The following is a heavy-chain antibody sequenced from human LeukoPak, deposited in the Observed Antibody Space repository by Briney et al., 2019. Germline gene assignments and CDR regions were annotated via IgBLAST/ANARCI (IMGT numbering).Heavy chain of an antibody. CDR3: ARDNYMNKDAFDI. J-gene: IGHJ3*02. D-gene: IGHD4-11*01. Sequence: SETLSLTCTVSGGSISSYYLSWIRQPAGKGLEWIGRIYTSGSTNYNPSLKSRVTMSVDTSKNQFSLKLSSVTAADTAVYYCARDNYMNKDAFDIWGQGTMVTVSS. CDR1: GGSISSYY. CDR2: IYTSGST. V-gene: IGHV4-4*07.